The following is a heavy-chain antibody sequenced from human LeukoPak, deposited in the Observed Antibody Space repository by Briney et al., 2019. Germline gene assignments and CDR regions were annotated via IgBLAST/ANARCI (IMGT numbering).Heavy chain of an antibody. CDR3: ARGEMATTYFDY. V-gene: IGHV4-39*07. CDR1: GGSISSSSYY. D-gene: IGHD5-24*01. J-gene: IGHJ4*02. Sequence: SETLSLTCTVSGGSISSSSYYWGWIRQPPGKGPEWIGSIYYSGSTYYNPSLKSRVTISVDTSKNQFSLKLSSVTAADTAVYYCARGEMATTYFDYWGQGTLVTVSS. CDR2: IYYSGST.